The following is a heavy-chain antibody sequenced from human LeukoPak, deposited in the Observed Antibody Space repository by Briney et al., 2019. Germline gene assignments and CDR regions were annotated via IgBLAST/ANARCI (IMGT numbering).Heavy chain of an antibody. CDR2: INPNSGDT. J-gene: IGHJ4*02. V-gene: IGHV1-2*06. CDR1: GYTFTGYY. Sequence: ASVKVSCKASGYTFTGYYMHWVRQAPGQGLEWMGRINPNSGDTNYAQKFQGRVTMTRDTSISTAYMELSRLRSDDTAMYYCARDYCSSTGCLFDYWGQGTLVTVSS. D-gene: IGHD2-2*01. CDR3: ARDYCSSTGCLFDY.